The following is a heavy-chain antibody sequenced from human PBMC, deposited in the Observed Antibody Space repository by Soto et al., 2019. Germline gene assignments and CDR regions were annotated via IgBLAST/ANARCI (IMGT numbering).Heavy chain of an antibody. CDR1: GFTFSDSA. J-gene: IGHJ4*02. V-gene: IGHV3-21*01. CDR3: ARGGGSLSY. CDR2: ITHSSRFI. Sequence: EVQLVESGGGLVKPGGSLRLSCVASGFTFSDSAMNWVRQAPGKGLEWVSSITHSSRFISYSDSVKGRFTISRDNAQNSVYLELNSLKPEDTAVYHCARGGGSLSYWGQGTLVTVSS. D-gene: IGHD1-26*01.